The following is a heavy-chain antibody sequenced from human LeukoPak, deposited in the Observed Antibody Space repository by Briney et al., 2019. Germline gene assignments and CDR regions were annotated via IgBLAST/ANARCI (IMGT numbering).Heavy chain of an antibody. Sequence: GGSLRLSSASSGFTFTNYAMGWVPPAPGKGLEWVSSVSGAGTNTHYADSVKGRFSISRDNSKNTLDLQMNSLRAEDSGIYYCARHTSGILQPFDYWGQGSLVTVSS. CDR3: ARHTSGILQPFDY. V-gene: IGHV3-23*01. CDR2: VSGAGTNT. D-gene: IGHD2-15*01. J-gene: IGHJ4*02. CDR1: GFTFTNYA.